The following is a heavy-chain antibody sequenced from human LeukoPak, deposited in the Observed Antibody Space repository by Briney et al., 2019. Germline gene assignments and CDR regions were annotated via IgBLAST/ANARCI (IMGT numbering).Heavy chain of an antibody. J-gene: IGHJ4*02. D-gene: IGHD6-13*01. Sequence: GGSLRLSCAASGFIFSSYGMHWVRQAPGRGLEWVAFTRFDGTDKYYADSVKGRFTISRDNAKNSLYLQMNSLRAEDTAVYYCARGGPYSSSPLDYWGQGTLVTVSS. V-gene: IGHV3-30*02. CDR3: ARGGPYSSSPLDY. CDR1: GFIFSSYG. CDR2: TRFDGTDK.